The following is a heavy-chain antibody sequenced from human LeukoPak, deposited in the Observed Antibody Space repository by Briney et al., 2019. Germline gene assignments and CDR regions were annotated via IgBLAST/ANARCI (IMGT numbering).Heavy chain of an antibody. CDR2: ISSSSSYI. Sequence: GGSLRLSCAASRFTFSSYSMNWVRQAPGKGLEWVSSISSSSSYIYYADSVKGRFTISRDNAKNSLYLQMNSLRAEDTAVYYCATSDGYSSGWVDYWGQGTLVTVSS. D-gene: IGHD6-19*01. V-gene: IGHV3-21*01. J-gene: IGHJ4*02. CDR1: RFTFSSYS. CDR3: ATSDGYSSGWVDY.